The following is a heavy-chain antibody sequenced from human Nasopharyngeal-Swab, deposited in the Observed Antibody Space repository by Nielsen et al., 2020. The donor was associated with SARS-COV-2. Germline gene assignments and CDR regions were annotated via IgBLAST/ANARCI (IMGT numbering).Heavy chain of an antibody. V-gene: IGHV3-74*01. D-gene: IGHD3-9*01. J-gene: IGHJ4*02. CDR2: INSDGSST. CDR1: GFTFSSYW. CDR3: ARGTYYDILTGYSYFDY. Sequence: GGSLRLSCEASGFTFSSYWMHWVRQAPGKGLVWVSRINSDGSSTNYADSVKGRFTISRDNAKNTLYLQMNSLRAEDTAVYYCARGTYYDILTGYSYFDYWGQGTLVTVSS.